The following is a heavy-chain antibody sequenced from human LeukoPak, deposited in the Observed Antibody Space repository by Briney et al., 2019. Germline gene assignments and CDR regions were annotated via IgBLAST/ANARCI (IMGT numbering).Heavy chain of an antibody. D-gene: IGHD6-13*01. CDR3: ARIQKQQLAQPIDY. CDR1: GYTFTSYD. CDR2: MNPNSGNT. J-gene: IGHJ4*02. Sequence: ASVKVSCKASGYTFTSYDINWVRQATGQGLEWMGWMNPNSGNTNYAQKLQGRVTMTTDTSTSTAYMELRSLRSDDTAVYYCARIQKQQLAQPIDYWGQGTLVTVSS. V-gene: IGHV1-18*01.